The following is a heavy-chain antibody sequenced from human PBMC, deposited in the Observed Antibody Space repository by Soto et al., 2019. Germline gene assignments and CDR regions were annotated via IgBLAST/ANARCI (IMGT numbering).Heavy chain of an antibody. CDR2: IYWDDDK. CDR3: ARDSSGWYGLDS. D-gene: IGHD6-19*01. Sequence: QITLKESGPTLVKPTETLTLTCTFSGFSLSTRGVGVGWIRQPPGKALEWLALIYWDDDKRYNPSLKSRLTIXKXXSKDQVVLTVTHMDRVDTATYFCARDSSGWYGLDSWGQGILVTVSS. V-gene: IGHV2-5*02. J-gene: IGHJ4*02. CDR1: GFSLSTRGVG.